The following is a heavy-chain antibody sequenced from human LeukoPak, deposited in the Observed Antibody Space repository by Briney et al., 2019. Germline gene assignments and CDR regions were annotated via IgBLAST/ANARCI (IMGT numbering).Heavy chain of an antibody. CDR2: FHHAGST. D-gene: IGHD6-19*01. CDR3: ARVRIAVTSFDY. CDR1: GGSISGSNW. Sequence: SGTLSLTCGVSGGSISGSNWWSWVRQPPGKGLEWIGEFHHAGSTNYNPSLKSRVTISVDTSKNQFSLKLSSVTAADTAVYYCARVRIAVTSFDYWGQGTLVTVSS. J-gene: IGHJ4*02. V-gene: IGHV4-4*02.